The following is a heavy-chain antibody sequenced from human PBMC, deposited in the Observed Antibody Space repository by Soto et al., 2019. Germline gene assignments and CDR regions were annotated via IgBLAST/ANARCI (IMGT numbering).Heavy chain of an antibody. CDR2: INPSGGST. Sequence: ASVKVSCKASGYTFTSYYMHWVRQAPGQGLEWMGIINPSGGSTSYAQKFQGRVTMTRDTSTSAVYMELSSLRSEDTAVYYCARGGEASYYDSSYQERNFDYWGQGTLVTVSS. V-gene: IGHV1-46*01. D-gene: IGHD3-22*01. CDR1: GYTFTSYY. J-gene: IGHJ4*02. CDR3: ARGGEASYYDSSYQERNFDY.